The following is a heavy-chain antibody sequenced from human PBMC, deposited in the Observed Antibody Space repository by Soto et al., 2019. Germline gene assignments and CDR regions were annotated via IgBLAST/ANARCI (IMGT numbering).Heavy chain of an antibody. CDR3: AREESNGRSGESLDV. CDR2: LDQSGGT. Sequence: PSETLSLTCAVVGASLTGQSWNWIRQSPGKGLEWIGELDQSGGTNYNPSLKSRAIISDDTSKNQFSLTLTSVTAADTAVYYCAREESNGRSGESLDVCGQGTTVTVSS. D-gene: IGHD2-8*01. J-gene: IGHJ6*02. V-gene: IGHV4-34*01. CDR1: GASLTGQS.